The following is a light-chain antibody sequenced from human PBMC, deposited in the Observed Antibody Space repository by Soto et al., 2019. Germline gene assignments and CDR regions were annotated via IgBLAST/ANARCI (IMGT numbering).Light chain of an antibody. V-gene: IGKV1-33*01. CDR1: QDISSY. CDR3: QQYDSPPS. Sequence: DIQMTQSPSSLSASVGDRVTITCQASQDISSYLNWCQQKPGKAPKVLIYDASKLKTGVSSRFSGSGSGTDFTFTISSLQPEDIATYYCQQYDSPPSFGGGTKVEIK. CDR2: DAS. J-gene: IGKJ4*01.